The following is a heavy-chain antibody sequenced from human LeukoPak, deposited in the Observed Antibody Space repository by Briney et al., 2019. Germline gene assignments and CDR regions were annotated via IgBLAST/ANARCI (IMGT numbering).Heavy chain of an antibody. CDR2: INPNSGDT. Sequence: ASVKVSCKASGYTFTGYYIHWVRQAPGQGLECMGWINPNSGDTSYAQKFQGRVTMTRDTSISTAYMDLSSLTSDDTAVYYCARPAHGAFSYGCITLTYWGKEPLVTVSS. V-gene: IGHV1-2*02. CDR1: GYTFTGYY. J-gene: IGHJ4*02. D-gene: IGHD3-16*01. CDR3: ARPAHGAFSYGCITLTY.